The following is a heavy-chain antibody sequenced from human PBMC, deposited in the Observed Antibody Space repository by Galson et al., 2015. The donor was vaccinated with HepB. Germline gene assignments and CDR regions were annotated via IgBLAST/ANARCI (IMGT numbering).Heavy chain of an antibody. J-gene: IGHJ4*02. D-gene: IGHD5-12*01. CDR1: GGTFSSYT. CDR2: IIPILGIA. CDR3: ARRRGYSGYDATFDY. Sequence: SVKVSCKASGGTFSSYTISWVRQAPGQGLEWMGRIIPILGIANYAQKFQGRVTITADKSTSTAYMELSSLRSEDTAVYYCARRRGYSGYDATFDYWGQGTLVTVSS. V-gene: IGHV1-69*02.